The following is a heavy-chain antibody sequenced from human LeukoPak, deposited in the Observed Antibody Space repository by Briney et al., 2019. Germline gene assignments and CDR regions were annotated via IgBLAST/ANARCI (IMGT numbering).Heavy chain of an antibody. CDR3: ARDSVYSGSSLDY. J-gene: IGHJ4*02. D-gene: IGHD1-26*01. Sequence: PSQTLSLTCAVSGDSISSGGYSWSWIRQPPGKGLEWIGYIYYSGSTYYNPSLKSRVTISVDTSKNQFSLKLSSVTAADTAVYYCARDSVYSGSSLDYWGKGALVTVSS. V-gene: IGHV4-30-4*07. CDR1: GDSISSGGYS. CDR2: IYYSGST.